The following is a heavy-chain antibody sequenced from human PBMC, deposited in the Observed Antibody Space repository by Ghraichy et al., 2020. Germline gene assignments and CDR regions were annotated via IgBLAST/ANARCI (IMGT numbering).Heavy chain of an antibody. CDR2: ISSSSYYI. CDR3: ARTPLYWYFDL. CDR1: GFTFSSYS. V-gene: IGHV3-21*01. Sequence: GGSLRLSCAASGFTFSSYSMNWVRQAPGKGLEWVSFISSSSYYIYYADSVKGRFTISRDNAKNSLYLQMNSLRAEDTAVYYCARTPLYWYFDLWGRGTLVTVSS. D-gene: IGHD2-15*01. J-gene: IGHJ2*01.